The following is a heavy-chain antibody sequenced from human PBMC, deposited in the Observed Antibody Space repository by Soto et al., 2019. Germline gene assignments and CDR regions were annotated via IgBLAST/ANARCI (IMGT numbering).Heavy chain of an antibody. Sequence: SETLSLTCTVSGGSISSSSYYWGWIRQPPGKGLEWIGSIYYSGSTYYNTSLKSRVTISVDTSKKQISLKLSSVTAADTALYYFARLLWEGWLVRRVSGSFDYWGQGTLVTVSS. CDR3: ARLLWEGWLVRRVSGSFDY. V-gene: IGHV4-39*01. J-gene: IGHJ4*02. CDR1: GGSISSSSYY. CDR2: IYYSGST. D-gene: IGHD6-19*01.